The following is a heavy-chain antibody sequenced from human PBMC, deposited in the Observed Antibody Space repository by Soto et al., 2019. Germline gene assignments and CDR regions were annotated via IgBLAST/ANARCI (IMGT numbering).Heavy chain of an antibody. D-gene: IGHD3-22*01. CDR1: GGTFSSYA. CDR2: IIPIFGTA. Sequence: SVEVCCKASGGTFSSYAISWVRQAPGQGLEWMGGIIPIFGTANYAQKFQGRVTITADESTSTAYMELSSLRSEDTAVYYCASGNYYDSSGYHEYYFDYWGQGTLVTVSS. CDR3: ASGNYYDSSGYHEYYFDY. V-gene: IGHV1-69*13. J-gene: IGHJ4*02.